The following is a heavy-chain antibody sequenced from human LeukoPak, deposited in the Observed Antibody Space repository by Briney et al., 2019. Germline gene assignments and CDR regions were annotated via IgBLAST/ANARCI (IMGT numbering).Heavy chain of an antibody. CDR3: AWTYYYGSGSHNWLDP. D-gene: IGHD3-10*01. CDR2: ISAYNGNT. Sequence: ASVKVSCKASGYTFTSYAMNWVRQAPGQGLEWMGWISAYNGNTNYAQKLQGRVTMTTDTSTSTAYMELRSLRSDDTAVYYCAWTYYYGSGSHNWLDPWGQGTLVTVSS. CDR1: GYTFTSYA. J-gene: IGHJ5*02. V-gene: IGHV1-18*01.